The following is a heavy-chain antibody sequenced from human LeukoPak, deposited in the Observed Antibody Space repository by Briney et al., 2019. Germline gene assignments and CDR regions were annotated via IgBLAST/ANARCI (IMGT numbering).Heavy chain of an antibody. CDR3: ARASGDYPDY. V-gene: IGHV1-69*04. CDR1: GGTFSSYA. D-gene: IGHD4-17*01. CDR2: IIPILGIA. Sequence: SVKVSCKASGGTFSSYAISWVRQAPGQGLEWMGRIIPILGIANYAQKFQGRVTMTRDTSTSTVYMELSSLRSEDTAVYYCARASGDYPDYWGQGTLVTVSS. J-gene: IGHJ4*02.